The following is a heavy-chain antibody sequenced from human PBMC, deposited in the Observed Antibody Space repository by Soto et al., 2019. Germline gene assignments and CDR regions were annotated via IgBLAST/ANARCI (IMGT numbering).Heavy chain of an antibody. V-gene: IGHV3-30-3*01. Sequence: QVQLVESGGGVVQPGRSLRISCAATGFSFNFYAMYWVRQAPGKGLEWVAMISNDGSSENYADSVRGRFIISRDNSKKTLFLQMNSLRPEDTATYYCVRDSGANYGTFCYFDLWGRGTLVTVSS. CDR1: GFSFNFYA. J-gene: IGHJ2*01. CDR2: ISNDGSSE. D-gene: IGHD5-18*01. CDR3: VRDSGANYGTFCYFDL.